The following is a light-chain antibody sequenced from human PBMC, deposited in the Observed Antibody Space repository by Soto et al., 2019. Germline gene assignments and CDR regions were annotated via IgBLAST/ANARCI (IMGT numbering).Light chain of an antibody. V-gene: IGLV2-14*01. CDR2: EVN. CDR3: SSFTTTNTLWV. J-gene: IGLJ3*02. CDR1: SSDVGFYNF. Sequence: QSALSQPASVSGSPGQSITISCTGTSSDVGFYNFVSWYQHLPGKAPKVILYEVNGRPSGISNRFSGSKSGNTASLTISGLQAEDEGDYYCSSFTTTNTLWVFGGGTKVTVL.